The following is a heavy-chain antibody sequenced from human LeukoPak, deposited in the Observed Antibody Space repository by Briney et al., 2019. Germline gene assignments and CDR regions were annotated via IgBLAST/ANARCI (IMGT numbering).Heavy chain of an antibody. D-gene: IGHD2-15*01. CDR3: ARSSGYCSGGSCYSFGFYYYYGMDV. V-gene: IGHV1-69*13. CDR1: GGTFSSYA. J-gene: IGHJ6*02. CDR2: IIPILGTA. Sequence: EASVKVSCKASGGTFSSYAISWVRQAPGQGLEWMGGIIPILGTANYAQKFQGRVTITADESTSTAYMELSSLRSEDTAVYYCARSSGYCSGGSCYSFGFYYYYGMDVWGQGTTVTVSS.